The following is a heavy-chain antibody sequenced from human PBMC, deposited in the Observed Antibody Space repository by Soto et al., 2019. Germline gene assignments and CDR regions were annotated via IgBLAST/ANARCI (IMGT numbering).Heavy chain of an antibody. J-gene: IGHJ6*02. CDR1: GDSVSSNSAA. Sequence: QVQLQQSGPGLVKPSQTLSLTCAISGDSVSSNSAAWNWIRQSPSRGLEWLGRTYYRSKWYNDYAVSVKSRITIHPDTSKNKFSLQLNSVTPEDTAVYYCARRQSIAARPYYYYGMDVWGQGTTVTVSS. D-gene: IGHD6-6*01. V-gene: IGHV6-1*01. CDR3: ARRQSIAARPYYYYGMDV. CDR2: TYYRSKWYN.